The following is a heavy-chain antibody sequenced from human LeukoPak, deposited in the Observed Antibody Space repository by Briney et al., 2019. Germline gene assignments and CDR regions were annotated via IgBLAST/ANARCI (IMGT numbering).Heavy chain of an antibody. CDR3: TTDRPNYDFWSGYPLYYYYMDV. CDR2: IKSETDGGTT. D-gene: IGHD3-3*01. Sequence: PGGSLRLSCAASGFTFSNAWMSWVRQAPGKGLEWVGRIKSETDGGTTDYAAPVKGRFTISRDDSKNTLYLQMNSLNTEDTAVYYCTTDRPNYDFWSGYPLYYYYMDVWGKGTTVTVSS. CDR1: GFTFSNAW. J-gene: IGHJ6*03. V-gene: IGHV3-15*01.